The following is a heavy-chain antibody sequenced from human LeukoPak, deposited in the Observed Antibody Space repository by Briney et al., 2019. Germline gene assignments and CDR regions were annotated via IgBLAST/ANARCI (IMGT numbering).Heavy chain of an antibody. CDR3: AREGGLHYYDSSGYYPFDY. CDR2: INPSGGST. J-gene: IGHJ4*02. CDR1: GYTFTSYY. D-gene: IGHD3-22*01. V-gene: IGHV1-46*01. Sequence: ASVKVSCKASGYTFTSYYMHWVRQAPGQGLEWMGIINPSGGSTSYAQKFQGRVTMTRGTSTSTVYMELSSLRSEDTAVYYCAREGGLHYYDSSGYYPFDYWGQGTLVTVSS.